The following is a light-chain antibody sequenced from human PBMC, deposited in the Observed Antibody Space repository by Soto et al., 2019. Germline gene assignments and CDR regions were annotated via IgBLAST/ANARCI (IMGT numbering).Light chain of an antibody. CDR3: QQYDKLVT. CDR2: DAS. Sequence: DVQMTQSLSSLSASIGDRVTITCQASQDIRKYLNWYQQKPGKAPDLLIHDASNLETGVPSRFSGSGSGTLFTFTISSLQPEDIATYYCQQYDKLVTFGRGTKV. CDR1: QDIRKY. V-gene: IGKV1-33*01. J-gene: IGKJ1*01.